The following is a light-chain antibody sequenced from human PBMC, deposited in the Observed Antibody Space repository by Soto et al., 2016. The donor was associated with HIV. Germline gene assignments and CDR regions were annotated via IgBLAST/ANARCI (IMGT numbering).Light chain of an antibody. J-gene: IGLJ1*01. CDR2: DDT. Sequence: SYELTQPPSVSVAPGEAAKITCGANNIGIYSVYWYQQRPGQAPVLVVYDDTDRPSGIPERFSGSKSGDTATLTISRVEAGDEADYYCQVWNIDTDHYVFGTGTKVTVL. V-gene: IGLV3-21*02. CDR3: QVWNIDTDHYV. CDR1: NIGIYS.